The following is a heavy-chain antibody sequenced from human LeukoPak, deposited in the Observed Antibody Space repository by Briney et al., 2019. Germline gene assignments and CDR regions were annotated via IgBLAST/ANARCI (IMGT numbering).Heavy chain of an antibody. J-gene: IGHJ4*02. CDR3: ARGGPSSHGDY. Sequence: SVKVSCKASGGTFSSYAISWVRQAPGQGLEWMGRIIPILGIANYAQKFQGRVTITADKSTSTAYMELSSLRSEDTAVYYCARGGPSSHGDYWGQGTLVTVSS. CDR2: IIPILGIA. V-gene: IGHV1-69*04. D-gene: IGHD2-2*01. CDR1: GGTFSSYA.